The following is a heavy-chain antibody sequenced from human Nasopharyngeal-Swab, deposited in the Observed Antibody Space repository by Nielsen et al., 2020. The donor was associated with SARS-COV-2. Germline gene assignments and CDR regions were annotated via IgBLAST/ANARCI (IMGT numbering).Heavy chain of an antibody. CDR1: GGSIRSSSHF. V-gene: IGHV4-39*01. D-gene: IGHD7-27*01. CDR2: LYYTGTT. J-gene: IGHJ4*02. CDR3: ARLRYLGIPAYYFDY. Sequence: SETLSLTCTVSGGSIRSSSHFWAWIRQPPGKGLEWIGSLYYTGTTHYNPSLKSRVTMSVDTSKSQSSLQLSSVTAADTAVYYCARLRYLGIPAYYFDYGGQGILVTVSS.